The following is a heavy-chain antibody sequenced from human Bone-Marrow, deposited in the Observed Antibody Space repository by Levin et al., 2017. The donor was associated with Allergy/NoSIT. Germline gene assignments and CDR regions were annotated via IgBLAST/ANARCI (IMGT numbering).Heavy chain of an antibody. Sequence: SESLSLTCIASFFFFLLFSLSWLRQPPGKGLEWIGYVRDSGTTIYNPSLMSRFTISFSPSKMQFSLKVKSLTAADTAVYYCARVEYDPMVRFGPWGQGTLVIVSS. J-gene: IGHJ5*02. CDR2: VRDSGTT. CDR3: ARVEYDPMVRFGP. CDR1: FFFFLLFS. V-gene: IGHV4-59*01. D-gene: IGHD3-10*01.